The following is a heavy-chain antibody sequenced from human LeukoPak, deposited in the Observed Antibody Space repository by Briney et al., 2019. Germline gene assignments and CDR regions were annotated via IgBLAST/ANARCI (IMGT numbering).Heavy chain of an antibody. Sequence: PGGSLRLSCAASGFTFSSNWMHWVRQAPGKGLVWVSRINEDGSTTNYADSVKGRSTIFRDNAKNTLYLQMNSLGAEDTAVYYCARDADFGVGYGMDVWGQGTTVTVSS. J-gene: IGHJ6*02. D-gene: IGHD3-10*01. CDR1: GFTFSSNW. CDR3: ARDADFGVGYGMDV. V-gene: IGHV3-74*01. CDR2: INEDGSTT.